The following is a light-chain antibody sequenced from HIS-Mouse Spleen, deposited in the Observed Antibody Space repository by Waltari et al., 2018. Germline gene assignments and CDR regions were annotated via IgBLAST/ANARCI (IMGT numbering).Light chain of an antibody. CDR2: KAS. V-gene: IGKV1-5*03. J-gene: IGKJ4*01. Sequence: DIQMTQSPSTLSASVVDRVTITCRASQSISSWLAWYQQKPGKAPKLLIYKASSLESGVPSRFSGSGSGTEFTLTISSLQPDDFATYYCQQYNSYLFGGGTKVEIK. CDR3: QQYNSYL. CDR1: QSISSW.